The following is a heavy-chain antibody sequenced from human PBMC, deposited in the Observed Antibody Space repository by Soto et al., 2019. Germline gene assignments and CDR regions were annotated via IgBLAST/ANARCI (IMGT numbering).Heavy chain of an antibody. CDR3: ARSRNFDYAFY. Sequence: PSETLSLTCTVSGGSINSFFWSWIRQSPGKGLEYIGYIYYSGSTTYNPSLKSRVTISVDTSKNQFSLKLSSVTAADTAVYYCARSRNFDYAFYWGQGTLVTVS. V-gene: IGHV4-59*01. CDR2: IYYSGST. J-gene: IGHJ4*02. CDR1: GGSINSFF. D-gene: IGHD3-16*01.